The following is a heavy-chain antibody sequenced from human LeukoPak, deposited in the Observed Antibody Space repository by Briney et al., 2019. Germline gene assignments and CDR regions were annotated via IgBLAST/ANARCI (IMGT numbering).Heavy chain of an antibody. Sequence: ASVKVSCKASGYTFTSYGNSWVRQAPGQGLEWMGWISTYNGNTNYAQKLQGRVTMTTDTSTSTAYMELRSLRSADTAVYYCARDLNLRRLWFGESDYYYYYMDVWGKGTTVTVSS. CDR3: ARDLNLRRLWFGESDYYYYYMDV. V-gene: IGHV1-18*01. J-gene: IGHJ6*03. D-gene: IGHD3-10*01. CDR2: ISTYNGNT. CDR1: GYTFTSYG.